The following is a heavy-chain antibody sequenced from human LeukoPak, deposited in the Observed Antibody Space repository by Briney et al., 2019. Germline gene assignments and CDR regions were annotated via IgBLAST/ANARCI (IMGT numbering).Heavy chain of an antibody. CDR3: ARDRERRYFDY. J-gene: IGHJ4*02. Sequence: GRSLGLSCAASGFTFSSYAMHWVRQAPGKELEWVAVISYDGSNKYYADSVKGRFTISRDNSKNTLYLQMNSLRAEDTAVYYCARDRERRYFDYWGQGTLVTVSS. CDR2: ISYDGSNK. CDR1: GFTFSSYA. V-gene: IGHV3-30-3*01.